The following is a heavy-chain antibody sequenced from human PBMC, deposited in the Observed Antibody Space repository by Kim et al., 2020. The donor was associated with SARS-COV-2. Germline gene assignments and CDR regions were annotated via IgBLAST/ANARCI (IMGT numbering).Heavy chain of an antibody. CDR2: ISGSGGST. CDR3: ATEKRGGSMVRGYFDY. Sequence: GGSLRLSCAASGFTFSSYAMSWVRQAPGKGLEWVSAISGSGGSTYYADSVKGRFTISRDNSKNTLYLQMNSLRAEDTAVYYCATEKRGGSMVRGYFDYWGQGTLVTVSS. V-gene: IGHV3-23*01. CDR1: GFTFSSYA. D-gene: IGHD3-10*01. J-gene: IGHJ4*02.